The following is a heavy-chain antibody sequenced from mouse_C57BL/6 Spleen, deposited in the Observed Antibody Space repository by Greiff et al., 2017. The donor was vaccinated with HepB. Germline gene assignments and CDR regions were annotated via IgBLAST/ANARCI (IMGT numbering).Heavy chain of an antibody. Sequence: EVQLVESGGGLVQPGGSLKLSCAASGFTFSDYGMAWVRQAPRKGPEWVAFISNLAYSIYYADTVTGRFTISRENAKNTLYLEMSSLRSEDTAMYYCARSYYGLQYFDYWGQGTTLTVSS. CDR1: GFTFSDYG. CDR3: ARSYYGLQYFDY. J-gene: IGHJ2*01. CDR2: ISNLAYSI. D-gene: IGHD1-1*01. V-gene: IGHV5-15*01.